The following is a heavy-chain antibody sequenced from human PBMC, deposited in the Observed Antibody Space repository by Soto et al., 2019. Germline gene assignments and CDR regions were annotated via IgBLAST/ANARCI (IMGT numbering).Heavy chain of an antibody. CDR1: GFTFSSYG. CDR2: IWYDGSNK. Sequence: QVQLVESGGGVVQPGRSLRLSCAASGFTFSSYGMHWVRQAPGKGLEWVAVIWYDGSNKYYADSVKGRFTISRDNSKNTLYLQMNSLRAEDTAVYYCARGAPTKGMDVWGQGTTVTVSS. J-gene: IGHJ6*02. V-gene: IGHV3-33*01. CDR3: ARGAPTKGMDV.